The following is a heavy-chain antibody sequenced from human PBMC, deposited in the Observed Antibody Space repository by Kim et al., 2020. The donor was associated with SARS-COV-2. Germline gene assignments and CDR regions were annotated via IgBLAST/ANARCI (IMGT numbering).Heavy chain of an antibody. CDR2: ISYDGSNK. J-gene: IGHJ4*02. CDR3: AKVIDGHFDY. V-gene: IGHV3-30*18. CDR1: GFTFSSYG. Sequence: GGSLRLSCAASGFTFSSYGMHWVRQAPGKGLEWVAVISYDGSNKYYADSVKGRFTISRDNSKNTLYLQMNSLRAEDTAVYYCAKVIDGHFDYWGQGTLVT.